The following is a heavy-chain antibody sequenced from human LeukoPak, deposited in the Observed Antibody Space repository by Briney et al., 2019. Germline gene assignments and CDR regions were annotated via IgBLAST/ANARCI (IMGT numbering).Heavy chain of an antibody. J-gene: IGHJ5*02. CDR1: GFTFSSYS. CDR3: ARDPAAAGSVWLDP. V-gene: IGHV3-21*01. Sequence: GGSLRLSCAASGFTFSSYSMNWVRQAPGKGLEWVSSITTRGSYIYYADSVKGRFTISRDDAKSSLYLHMSSLRAEDTAVYYCARDPAAAGSVWLDPWGQGILVTVSS. CDR2: ITTRGSYI. D-gene: IGHD6-13*01.